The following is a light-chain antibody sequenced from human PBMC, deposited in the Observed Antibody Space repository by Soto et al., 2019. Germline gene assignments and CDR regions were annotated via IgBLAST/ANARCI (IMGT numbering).Light chain of an antibody. CDR3: QQYNDWPRT. CDR2: GAS. CDR1: QSVSSN. V-gene: IGKV3-15*01. J-gene: IGKJ1*01. Sequence: DIVMTQSPATLSVSPGERATLSCRASQSVSSNLAWYQQKRGQAPRLLMYGASTRATGIPVRFSGSGSGTEFTLIISSLQSEDFAVYYCQQYNDWPRTFRQGTKVEIK.